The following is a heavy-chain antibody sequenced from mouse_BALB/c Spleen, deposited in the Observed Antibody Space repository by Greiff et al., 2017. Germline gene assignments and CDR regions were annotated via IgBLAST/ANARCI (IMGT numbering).Heavy chain of an antibody. CDR3: AREGYRYDGGFDY. J-gene: IGHJ2*01. D-gene: IGHD2-14*01. CDR1: GYSITSGYY. V-gene: IGHV3-6*02. Sequence: EVKLVESGPGLVKPSQSLSLTCSVTGYSITSGYYWNWIRQFPGNKLEWMGYISYDGSNNYNPSLKNRISITRDTSKNQFFLKLNSVTTEDTATYYCAREGYRYDGGFDYWGQGTTLTVSS. CDR2: ISYDGSN.